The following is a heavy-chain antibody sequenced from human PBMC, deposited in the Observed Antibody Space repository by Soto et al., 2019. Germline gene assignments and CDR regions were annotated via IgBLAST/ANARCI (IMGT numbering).Heavy chain of an antibody. J-gene: IGHJ4*02. D-gene: IGHD2-21*01. Sequence: ASVKVSCKASGFTLTTYGISWVRQAPGQGLEWMGWISAYNGNTKYAQNLQGRLTMTTDTSTRTADMGLRSLRSDDTALYYCAREVTGGDRPDYWGQGALVTVSS. CDR1: GFTLTTYG. CDR3: AREVTGGDRPDY. V-gene: IGHV1-18*04. CDR2: ISAYNGNT.